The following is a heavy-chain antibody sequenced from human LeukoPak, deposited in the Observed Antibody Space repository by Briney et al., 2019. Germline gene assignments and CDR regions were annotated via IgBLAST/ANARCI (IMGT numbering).Heavy chain of an antibody. CDR3: ARAEWSGYFNWFDP. CDR2: IYYSGST. J-gene: IGHJ5*02. D-gene: IGHD3-3*01. V-gene: IGHV4-59*12. CDR1: GGSISSYY. Sequence: PSETLSLTCTVSGGSISSYYWSWIRQPPGKGLEWIGYIYYSGSTNYNPSLKSRVTISVDTSKNQFSLKLSSVTAADTAVYYCARAEWSGYFNWFDPWGQGTLVTVSS.